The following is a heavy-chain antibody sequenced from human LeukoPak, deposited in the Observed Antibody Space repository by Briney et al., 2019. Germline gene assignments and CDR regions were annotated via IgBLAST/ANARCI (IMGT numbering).Heavy chain of an antibody. V-gene: IGHV4-4*07. D-gene: IGHD3-22*01. J-gene: IGHJ2*01. CDR2: ICTSGST. CDR1: GGSISSYY. Sequence: PETLSLTCTVSGGSISSYYWSWIRQPAGKGLEWIGRICTSGSTNYNPSLKRRVTMSVDTSKNQFSLKLSSVTAADTAVYYCARHPSLPDYYDSSGYYYGWYFDLWGRGTLVTVSS. CDR3: ARHPSLPDYYDSSGYYYGWYFDL.